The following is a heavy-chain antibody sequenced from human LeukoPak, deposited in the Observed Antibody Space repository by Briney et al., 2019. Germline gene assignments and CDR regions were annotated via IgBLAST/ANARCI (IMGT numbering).Heavy chain of an antibody. Sequence: PGGSLRLSCVASGFTLSDYYMSWIRQAPGKGLEWVSYISSSSSYTNYADSLKGRFTISRDNAKNSLYLQMNSLRAEDTAVYYCTLPWGSRSYYDYWGQGTLVTVSS. D-gene: IGHD3-10*01. CDR2: ISSSSSYT. V-gene: IGHV3-11*03. J-gene: IGHJ4*02. CDR1: GFTLSDYY. CDR3: TLPWGSRSYYDY.